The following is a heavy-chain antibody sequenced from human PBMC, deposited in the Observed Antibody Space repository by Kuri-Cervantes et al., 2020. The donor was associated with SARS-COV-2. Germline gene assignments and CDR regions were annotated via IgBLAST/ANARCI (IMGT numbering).Heavy chain of an antibody. CDR2: IYWDDDK. CDR3: AHRGPSSSWLHYYYYYGMDV. D-gene: IGHD6-13*01. J-gene: IGHJ6*02. Sequence: SGPTLVKPTQTLTLTCTFSGFSLSTSGVGVGWIRQPPGKALEWLALIYWDDDKRYSPSLKSRLTITKDTSKNQVVLTMTNMDPVDTATYYCAHRGPSSSWLHYYYYYGMDVWGQGTTVTVSS. V-gene: IGHV2-5*02. CDR1: GFSLSTSGVG.